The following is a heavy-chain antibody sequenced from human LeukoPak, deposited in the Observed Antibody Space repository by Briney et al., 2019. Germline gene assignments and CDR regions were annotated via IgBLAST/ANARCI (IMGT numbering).Heavy chain of an antibody. J-gene: IGHJ6*02. CDR3: ARGGRYCSSWYEAAIYYYYYGMDV. CDR1: GYTFTSYD. V-gene: IGHV1-8*01. Sequence: ASVKVSCKASGYTFTSYDINWVRQATGQGLEWMGWMNPISGNTGYAQKFQGRVTMTRNTSISTAYMELSSLRSEDTAVYYCARGGRYCSSWYEAAIYYYYYGMDVWGQGTTVTVSS. D-gene: IGHD6-13*01. CDR2: MNPISGNT.